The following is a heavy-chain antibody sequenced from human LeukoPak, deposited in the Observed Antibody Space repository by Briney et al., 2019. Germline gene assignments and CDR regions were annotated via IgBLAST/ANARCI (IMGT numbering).Heavy chain of an antibody. CDR2: INHSGST. CDR3: ASQQGYYLDNGGYDAFDI. J-gene: IGHJ3*02. D-gene: IGHD3-22*01. V-gene: IGHV4-34*01. CDR1: GGSFSDYY. Sequence: PSETLSLTCAVFGGSFSDYYWSWIRQTPGKGLEWIGEINHSGSTNYNPSLKSRVTISVDTSKNQFSLKLSSVTAADTAVYYCASQQGYYLDNGGYDAFDIWGQGTMVTVSS.